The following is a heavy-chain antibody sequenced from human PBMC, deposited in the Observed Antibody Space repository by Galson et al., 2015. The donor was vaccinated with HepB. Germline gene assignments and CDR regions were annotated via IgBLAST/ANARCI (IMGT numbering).Heavy chain of an antibody. V-gene: IGHV3-30*03. CDR1: GFTFSSYA. CDR3: ASPPGIAATATGDY. J-gene: IGHJ4*02. D-gene: IGHD6-13*01. CDR2: ISFDGNNE. Sequence: ALRLSCAASGFTFSSYAMSWVRQAPGEGLEWVAVISFDGNNEYYGDSVKGRFTISRDNSKNTLYLQMNSLRAEDTAVYYCASPPGIAATATGDYWGQGTLVTVSS.